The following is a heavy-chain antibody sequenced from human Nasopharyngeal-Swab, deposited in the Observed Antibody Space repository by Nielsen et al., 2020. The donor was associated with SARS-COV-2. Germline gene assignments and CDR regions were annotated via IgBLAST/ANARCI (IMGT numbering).Heavy chain of an antibody. J-gene: IGHJ4*02. Sequence: SETLSLTCIVSGGSIRSSNSYWGWIRQPPGKGLEWIASISYSGSTYYKPSLKSRVTIPVDTSKNQFSLKLSSVTAADTAVYYCASSSWPKYYFDYWGQGTLVTVSS. CDR1: GGSIRSSNSY. D-gene: IGHD6-13*01. CDR2: ISYSGST. V-gene: IGHV4-39*07. CDR3: ASSSWPKYYFDY.